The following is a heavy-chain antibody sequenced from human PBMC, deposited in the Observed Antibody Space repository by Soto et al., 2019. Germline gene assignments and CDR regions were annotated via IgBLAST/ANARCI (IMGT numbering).Heavy chain of an antibody. CDR3: ASIYGSGYSYYYGMDV. J-gene: IGHJ6*02. CDR2: IYYSGST. Sequence: LSLTCTVSGGSISSSSYYWGWIRQPPGKGLEWIGSIYYSGSTYYNPSLKSRVTISVDTSKNQFSLKLSSVTAADTAVYYCASIYGSGYSYYYGMDVWGQGTTVTVSS. D-gene: IGHD3-3*01. CDR1: GGSISSSSYY. V-gene: IGHV4-39*01.